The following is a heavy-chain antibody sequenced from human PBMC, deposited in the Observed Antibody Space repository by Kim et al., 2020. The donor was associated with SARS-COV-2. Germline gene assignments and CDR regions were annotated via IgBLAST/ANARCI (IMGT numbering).Heavy chain of an antibody. CDR3: AKDVELALHTYYYYGMDV. CDR1: GFTFSSYG. J-gene: IGHJ6*02. V-gene: IGHV3-30*18. CDR2: ISYDGSNK. D-gene: IGHD1-26*01. Sequence: GGSLRLSCAASGFTFSSYGMHWVRQAPGKGLEWVAVISYDGSNKYYADSVKGRFTISRDNSKNTLYLQMNSLRAEDTAVYYCAKDVELALHTYYYYGMDVWGQGTTVTVSS.